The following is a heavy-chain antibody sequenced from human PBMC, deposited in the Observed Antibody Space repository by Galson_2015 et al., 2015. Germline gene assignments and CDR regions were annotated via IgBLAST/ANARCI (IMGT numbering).Heavy chain of an antibody. CDR3: ARGTYVDTAMVDP. CDR2: INAGNGNT. Sequence: SVKVSCKASGYTSTSYAMHWVRQAPGRRLEWMGWINAGNGNTKYSQKFQGRVTITRDTSASTAYMELSSLRSEDTAVYYCARGTYVDTAMVDPWGQGTLVAVSS. D-gene: IGHD5-18*01. CDR1: GYTSTSYA. V-gene: IGHV1-3*01. J-gene: IGHJ5*02.